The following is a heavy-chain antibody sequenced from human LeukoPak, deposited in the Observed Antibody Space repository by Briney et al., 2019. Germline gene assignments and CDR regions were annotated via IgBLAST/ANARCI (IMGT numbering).Heavy chain of an antibody. CDR1: GGSISSYY. V-gene: IGHV4-4*07. CDR2: IYTSGST. D-gene: IGHD2-2*02. Sequence: SETLSLTCTVSGGSISSYYWSWIRQPAGKGLEWIGRIYTSGSTNYNPSLKSRVTMSVDTSKNQFSLKLSSVTAADTAVYCCARDRKGYCSSTSCYSNNWFDPWGQGTLVTVSS. J-gene: IGHJ5*02. CDR3: ARDRKGYCSSTSCYSNNWFDP.